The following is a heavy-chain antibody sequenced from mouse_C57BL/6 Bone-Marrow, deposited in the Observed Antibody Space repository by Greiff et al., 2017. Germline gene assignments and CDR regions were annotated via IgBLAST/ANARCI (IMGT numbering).Heavy chain of an antibody. V-gene: IGHV1-50*01. D-gene: IGHD2-4*01. J-gene: IGHJ3*01. CDR1: GYTFTSYW. CDR2: IDPSDSYT. Sequence: QVQLQQPGAELVKPGASVKLSCKASGYTFTSYWMQWVKQRPGQGLEWIGEIDPSDSYTNYNQKFKGKATLTVDTSSSTAYMQLSSLTSEDSAAYYCARRSSTMISAWFAYWGQGTLVTVSA. CDR3: ARRSSTMISAWFAY.